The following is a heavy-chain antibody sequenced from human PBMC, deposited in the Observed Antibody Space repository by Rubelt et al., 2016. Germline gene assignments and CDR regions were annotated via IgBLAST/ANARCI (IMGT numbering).Heavy chain of an antibody. CDR3: ARHYRPYSSSWYYFDY. CDR2: TYYSGST. Sequence: QLQLQESGPGLVKPSETLSLTCTVSGGSISSSSYYWGWIRQPPGKGLEWIGSTYYSGSTYYNPSLKSRFTISVATSKKQFSLNLTSVTAADTAVYYCARHYRPYSSSWYYFDYWGQGTLVTVSS. V-gene: IGHV4-39*01. CDR1: GGSISSSSYY. J-gene: IGHJ4*01. D-gene: IGHD6-13*01.